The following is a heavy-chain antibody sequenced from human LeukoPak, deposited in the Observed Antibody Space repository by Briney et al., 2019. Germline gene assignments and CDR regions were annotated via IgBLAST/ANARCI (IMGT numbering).Heavy chain of an antibody. Sequence: GGSLSLSCAASGFTFNSYAMSWVRQAPGKGLEWVSSISGSGGSTYYADSVKGRFTISRDNSKKTLYLQMNSLRAEETVAYYCARDGIVGSHLFKFDSSGQGRLVTVSS. V-gene: IGHV3-23*01. CDR1: GFTFNSYA. J-gene: IGHJ4*02. D-gene: IGHD1-26*01. CDR3: ARDGIVGSHLFKFDS. CDR2: ISGSGGST.